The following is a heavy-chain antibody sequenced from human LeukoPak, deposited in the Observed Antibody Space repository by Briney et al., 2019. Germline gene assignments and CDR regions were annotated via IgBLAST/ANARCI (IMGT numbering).Heavy chain of an antibody. CDR2: ISHDGSNK. CDR1: GFIFSSYD. Sequence: PGGSLRLSCAASGFIFSSYDMHWVRQAPGRGLAWVAIISHDGSNKSSGDSVKGRFSISRDNSKNTLSLQMNSLRAEDTAVYYCAKQGAGDYVDYWGQGILVTVSS. D-gene: IGHD4/OR15-4a*01. CDR3: AKQGAGDYVDY. V-gene: IGHV3-30*18. J-gene: IGHJ4*02.